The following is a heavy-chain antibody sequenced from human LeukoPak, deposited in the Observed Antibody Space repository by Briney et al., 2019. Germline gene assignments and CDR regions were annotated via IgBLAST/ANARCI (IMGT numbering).Heavy chain of an antibody. D-gene: IGHD1-1*01. CDR1: GGSISSYY. CDR2: IYYSGST. CDR3: AIRRREDNWSDSGNWFDP. J-gene: IGHJ5*02. V-gene: IGHV4-59*01. Sequence: SETLSLTCTVSGGSISSYYWSWIRQPPGRGLEWIGYIYYSGSTNYNPSLKSRVTISVDTSKNQFSLKLTSVTAADTAVYYCAIRRREDNWSDSGNWFDPWGQGTLVTVSS.